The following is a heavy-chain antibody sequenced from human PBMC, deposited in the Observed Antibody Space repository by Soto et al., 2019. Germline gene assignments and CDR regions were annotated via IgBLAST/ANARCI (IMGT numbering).Heavy chain of an antibody. V-gene: IGHV1-3*05. CDR1: GYSFTSYA. CDR2: INAGNGNT. J-gene: IGHJ4*02. D-gene: IGHD3-22*01. Sequence: QVQLVQSGAEEKKPGASVKVSCKASGYSFTSYAIHWMRQAPGQRLEWMGWINAGNGNTKVPQKFQGRVTFTRDTSASTVYVEVSSLRSASESSGYYPGDYWGQGTLVTVSS. CDR3: PGDY.